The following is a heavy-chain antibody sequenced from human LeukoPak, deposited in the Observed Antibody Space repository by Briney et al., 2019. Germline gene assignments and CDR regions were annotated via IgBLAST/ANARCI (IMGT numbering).Heavy chain of an antibody. D-gene: IGHD6-6*01. Sequence: GGSLKLSCAASGFTFSGSAMHWVRQASGKGLEWVGRIRSKATSYATAYAASVKGRFTISRDDSKNTAYLQMNSQKTEDTAVYYCTRHHEQLLQNNMDVWGKGTTVTVSS. CDR1: GFTFSGSA. CDR3: TRHHEQLLQNNMDV. V-gene: IGHV3-73*01. CDR2: IRSKATSYAT. J-gene: IGHJ6*03.